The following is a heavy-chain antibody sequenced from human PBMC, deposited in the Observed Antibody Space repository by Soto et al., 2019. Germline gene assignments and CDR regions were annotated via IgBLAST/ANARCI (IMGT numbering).Heavy chain of an antibody. CDR2: IKQDGSEK. CDR1: GFTFSNHW. CDR3: ARFCSDGSCYPAFYYFYMDV. Sequence: GGSLRLSCVASGFTFSNHWMSWVRQAPGKGMEWVASIKQDGSEKYYMDSVKGRFIVSRDNAKNSLHLQINSLRAEDTAVYYCARFCSDGSCYPAFYYFYMDVWGRGTTVTVSS. V-gene: IGHV3-7*01. J-gene: IGHJ6*03. D-gene: IGHD2-15*01.